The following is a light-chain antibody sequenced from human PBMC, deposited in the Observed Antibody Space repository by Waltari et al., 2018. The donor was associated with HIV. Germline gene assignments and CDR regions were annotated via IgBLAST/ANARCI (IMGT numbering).Light chain of an antibody. Sequence: QSALTQPASVSGSPGHSVTISCTGTNGDVGSYNLVSWYQQYPGRAPQLIIYGVNSPPSVVSDRFSGSKFGNTASLTISGLRADDEADYYCNSFTDTDTLVFGGGTRLTVL. CDR2: GVN. V-gene: IGLV2-14*03. CDR3: NSFTDTDTLV. CDR1: NGDVGSYNL. J-gene: IGLJ3*02.